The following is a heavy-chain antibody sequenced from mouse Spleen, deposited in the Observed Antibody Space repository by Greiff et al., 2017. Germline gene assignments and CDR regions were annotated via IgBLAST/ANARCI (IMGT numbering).Heavy chain of an antibody. V-gene: IGHV1-80*01. CDR1: GYAFSSYW. Sequence: QVQLQQSGAELVKPGASVKISCKASGYAFSSYWMNWVKQRPGKGLEWIGQIYPGDGDTNYNGKFKGKATLTADKSSSTAYMQLSSLTSEDSAVYFCASLWYGSSPYYFDYWGQGTTLTVSS. CDR2: IYPGDGDT. CDR3: ASLWYGSSPYYFDY. J-gene: IGHJ2*01. D-gene: IGHD1-1*01.